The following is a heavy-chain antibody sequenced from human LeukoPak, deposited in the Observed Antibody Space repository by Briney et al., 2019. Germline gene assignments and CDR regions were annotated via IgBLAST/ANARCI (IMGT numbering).Heavy chain of an antibody. CDR1: GFTVSSNY. D-gene: IGHD4-11*01. CDR2: ISGSGGST. CDR3: AKGPSRYIAVTTLTFDY. J-gene: IGHJ4*02. V-gene: IGHV3-23*01. Sequence: QAGGSLRLSCAASGFTVSSNYMSWVRQAPGKGLEWVSAISGSGGSTYYADSVKGRFTISRDNSKNTLYLQMNSLRAEDTAVYYCAKGPSRYIAVTTLTFDYWGQGTLVTVSS.